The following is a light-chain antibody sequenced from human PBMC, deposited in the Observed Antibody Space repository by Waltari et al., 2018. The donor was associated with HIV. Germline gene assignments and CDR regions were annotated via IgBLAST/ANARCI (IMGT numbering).Light chain of an antibody. V-gene: IGLV1-51*01. CDR3: GASDSSLSAGV. CDR2: DEK. Sequence: QPVLTQPPSVSAAPGKTVTISCSGSNSNIGNTYDYRYQHRPGTAPKLPLYDEKSRPAASPERCFCSTSSTSATLGITGRQTGDEADYYCGASDSSLSAGVFGGGTKLTVL. CDR1: NSNIGNTY. J-gene: IGLJ2*01.